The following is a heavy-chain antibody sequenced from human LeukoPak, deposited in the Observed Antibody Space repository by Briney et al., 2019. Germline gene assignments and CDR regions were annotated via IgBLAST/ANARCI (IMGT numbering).Heavy chain of an antibody. Sequence: PSETLSLTCTVSGGSISSSSYYWGWIRQPPGKGLEWIGSIYYSGSTYYNPSLKSRVTISVDTSKNQFSLKLSSVTAADTAVYYCARVGKIGYYDSNGYIDYWGQGTLVTVSS. CDR2: IYYSGST. V-gene: IGHV4-39*01. CDR1: GGSISSSSYY. J-gene: IGHJ4*02. D-gene: IGHD3-22*01. CDR3: ARVGKIGYYDSNGYIDY.